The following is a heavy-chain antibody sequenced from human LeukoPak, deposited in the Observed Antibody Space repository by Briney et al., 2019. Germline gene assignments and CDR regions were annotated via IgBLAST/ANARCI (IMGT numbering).Heavy chain of an antibody. J-gene: IGHJ4*02. CDR3: AREIPILTGYPDY. D-gene: IGHD3-9*01. CDR2: IYYSGST. V-gene: IGHV4-30-4*01. CDR1: GGSISSGDYY. Sequence: SQTLSLTCTVSGGSISSGDYYWSWIRQPPGKGLEWIGYIYYSGSTYYNPSLESRVTISVDTSKNQFSLKLSSVTAADTAVYYCAREIPILTGYPDYWGQGTLVTVSS.